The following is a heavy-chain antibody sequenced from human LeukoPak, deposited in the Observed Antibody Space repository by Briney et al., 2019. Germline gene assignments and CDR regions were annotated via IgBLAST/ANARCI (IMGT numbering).Heavy chain of an antibody. CDR2: INQDGSEK. Sequence: GVLRRLTCAASRLTFRRSWMSSVGHASGKGLEWVANINQDGSEKYYVDSVKGRFTISKDNAKNSLHLQMNSLRAEDTAVYYCARDENWGQGTLVTVSS. J-gene: IGHJ4*02. V-gene: IGHV3-7*01. CDR1: RLTFRRSW. CDR3: ARDEN.